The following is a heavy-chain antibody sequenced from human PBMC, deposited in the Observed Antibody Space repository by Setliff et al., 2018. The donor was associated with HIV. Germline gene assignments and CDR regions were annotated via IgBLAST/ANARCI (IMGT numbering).Heavy chain of an antibody. J-gene: IGHJ6*02. D-gene: IGHD2-15*01. CDR3: ATLAVDRLRVGDYYYYNLDV. CDR1: GFTFSSYW. V-gene: IGHV3-48*04. CDR2: IGSSNHGI. Sequence: PGGSLRLSCAASGFTFSSYWMSWVRQAPGKGLDWVTHIGSSNHGIHYTASVQGRFTVSRDNANNLLFLQMNTLRAEDTAVYYCATLAVDRLRVGDYYYYNLDVWGQGTTVTVSS.